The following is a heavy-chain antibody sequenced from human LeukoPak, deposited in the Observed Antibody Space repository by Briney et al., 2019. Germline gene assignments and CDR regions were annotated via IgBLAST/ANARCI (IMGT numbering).Heavy chain of an antibody. CDR2: INHSGST. CDR1: CGSFSGYY. V-gene: IGHV4-34*01. Sequence: SETLSLTCAVYCGSFSGYYWSWIRQPPGKGLEWIGEINHSGSTNYNPSLKSRVTISVDTSKNQFSLKLSSVTAADTAVYYCARGLVYYYGSGSYYPYWGQGTLVTVSS. J-gene: IGHJ4*02. CDR3: ARGLVYYYGSGSYYPY. D-gene: IGHD3-10*01.